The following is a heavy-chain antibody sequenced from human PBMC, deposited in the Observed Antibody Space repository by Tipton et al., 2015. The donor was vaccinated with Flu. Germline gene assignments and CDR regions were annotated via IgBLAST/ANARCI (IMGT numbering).Heavy chain of an antibody. J-gene: IGHJ5*02. Sequence: TLSLTCTVSGDSIGRPGYYWSWIRQHPEKGLQWIGHFYYSGTTYYNRSLKSRLTISVDTSASQLSLKLTSVTAADTAMYYCARGYCSGGSCFKRVGWFDPWGPGILVTVSS. CDR2: FYYSGTT. CDR1: GDSIGRPGYY. D-gene: IGHD2-15*01. V-gene: IGHV4-31*03. CDR3: ARGYCSGGSCFKRVGWFDP.